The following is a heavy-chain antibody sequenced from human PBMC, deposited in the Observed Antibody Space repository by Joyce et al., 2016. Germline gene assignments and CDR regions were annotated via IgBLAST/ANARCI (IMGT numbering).Heavy chain of an antibody. D-gene: IGHD3-9*01. CDR2: IKTDGISA. CDR3: ARGQLTGYCRDY. V-gene: IGHV3-74*01. CDR1: GFTFSNYW. J-gene: IGHJ4*02. Sequence: EVLLVESGGGLVQPGGSLRLSCEASGFTFSNYWMHWVRQATGKGLVCASRIKTDGISANYVDPVKGRFTISRNNAKNTLYLQMNSLRVEDTAVYYCARGQLTGYCRDYWGQGTLVTVSS.